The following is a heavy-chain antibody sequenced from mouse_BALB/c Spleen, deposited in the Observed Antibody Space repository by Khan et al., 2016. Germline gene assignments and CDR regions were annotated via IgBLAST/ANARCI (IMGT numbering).Heavy chain of an antibody. CDR3: ARGDY. CDR2: INPHTGYT. J-gene: IGHJ2*01. Sequence: QVQLQQSGTELAKPVASVKMSCKASGYTFTSYWMHWVKQRPGQGLEWIGYINPHTGYTDYNQKFKDKATLTADKSSSTAYMQLSSLTSEDSAVYYCARGDYWGQGTTLTVSS. CDR1: GYTFTSYW. V-gene: IGHV1-7*01.